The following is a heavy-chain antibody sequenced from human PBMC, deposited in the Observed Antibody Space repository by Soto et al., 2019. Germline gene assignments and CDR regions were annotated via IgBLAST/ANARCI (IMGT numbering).Heavy chain of an antibody. J-gene: IGHJ6*02. CDR3: ARDHDARYFDWLLTDYYYYGMDV. D-gene: IGHD3-9*01. Sequence: GGSLRLSCAASGFTFSSYAMHWVRQAPGKGLEWVAVISYDGSNKYYADSVKGRFTISRDNSKNTLYLQMNSLRAEDTAVYYCARDHDARYFDWLLTDYYYYGMDVWGQGTKVTVSS. CDR1: GFTFSSYA. V-gene: IGHV3-30-3*01. CDR2: ISYDGSNK.